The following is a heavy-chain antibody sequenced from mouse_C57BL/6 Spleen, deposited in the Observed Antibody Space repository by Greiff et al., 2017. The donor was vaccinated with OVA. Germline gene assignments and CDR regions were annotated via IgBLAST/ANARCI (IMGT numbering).Heavy chain of an antibody. J-gene: IGHJ1*03. Sequence: EVMLVESGGGLVKPGGSLKLSCAASGFTFSSYAMSWVRQTPEKRLEWVATISDGGSYTYYPDNVKGRFTISRDNAKNNLYLQMSHLKSEDTAMYYCAREGVTNGYFDVWGTGTTVTVSS. CDR1: GFTFSSYA. V-gene: IGHV5-4*01. CDR2: ISDGGSYT. CDR3: AREGVTNGYFDV. D-gene: IGHD2-12*01.